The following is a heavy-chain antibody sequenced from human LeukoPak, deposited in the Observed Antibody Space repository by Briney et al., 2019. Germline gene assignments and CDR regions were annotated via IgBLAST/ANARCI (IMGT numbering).Heavy chain of an antibody. CDR2: INPSSGST. V-gene: IGHV1-46*01. Sequence: ASVKVSCTASGYTFTNYYMHWVRQAPGQGLEWMGIINPSSGSTSYAQKFLDRVTMTRDTSTSTVYMELSSLRSEDTAVYYCARVGGTTVTTFALDYWGQETLVTVSS. CDR1: GYTFTNYY. D-gene: IGHD4-17*01. J-gene: IGHJ4*02. CDR3: ARVGGTTVTTFALDY.